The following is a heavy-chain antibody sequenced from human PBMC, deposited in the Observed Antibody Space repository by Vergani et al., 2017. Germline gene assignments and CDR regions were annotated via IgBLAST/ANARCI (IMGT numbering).Heavy chain of an antibody. D-gene: IGHD1-7*01. Sequence: VELLESGGGLAQPGGSLRVSCSASGFRVTTYYMSWVRQAPGKGLEWVSVIKSDGRTSYAESVRGRFTISRDTSRNAVYLQMNILRVEDTGVYYSTRSECIGTTCYGHYFDLWGHGILVTVSS. CDR1: GFRVTTYY. V-gene: IGHV3-66*02. J-gene: IGHJ4*01. CDR3: TRSECIGTTCYGHYFDL. CDR2: IKSDGRT.